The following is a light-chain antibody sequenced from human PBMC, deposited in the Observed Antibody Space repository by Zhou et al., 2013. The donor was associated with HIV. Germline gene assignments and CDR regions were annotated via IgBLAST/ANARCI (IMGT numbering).Light chain of an antibody. CDR1: SSNIGAGYD. Sequence: QSVLTQPPSVSGAPGQRVTISCTGSSSNIGAGYDVHWYQQLPGTAPKLLIYGNNNRPSGVPDRFSGSKSGTSASLAITGLQAEDGADYYCQSYDTSLIYVFGTGTKVTVL. CDR2: GNN. J-gene: IGLJ1*01. V-gene: IGLV1-40*01. CDR3: QSYDTSLIYV.